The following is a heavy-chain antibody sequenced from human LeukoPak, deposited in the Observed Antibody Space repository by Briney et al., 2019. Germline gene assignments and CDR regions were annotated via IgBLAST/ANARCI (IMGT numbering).Heavy chain of an antibody. CDR2: ISYGVSTT. CDR1: GFTFSAYS. J-gene: IGHJ4*02. V-gene: IGHV3-48*02. CDR3: ARDPNALDY. Sequence: GGSLRLSCGASGFTFSAYSMNWVRQAPGKGLEWVAYISYGVSTTHYVDSVKGRFTISRDNAKNSLYLQMNSLRDEDTAVYYRARDPNALDYWGQGTLVTVSS.